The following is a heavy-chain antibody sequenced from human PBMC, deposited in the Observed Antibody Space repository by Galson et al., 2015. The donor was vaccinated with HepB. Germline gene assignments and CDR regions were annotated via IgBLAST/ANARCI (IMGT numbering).Heavy chain of an antibody. Sequence: SLRPSCAASGFTFSNYAMHWVRQAPGKGLEWVAVISYDGSNKYYADSVKGRFTISRDNSKNTLYLQMNSLRAEDTAVYYCARDLWGTYVFVLGTLDYWGQGALVTVSA. CDR3: ARDLWGTYVFVLGTLDY. CDR1: GFTFSNYA. V-gene: IGHV3-30-3*01. J-gene: IGHJ4*02. D-gene: IGHD3-16*01. CDR2: ISYDGSNK.